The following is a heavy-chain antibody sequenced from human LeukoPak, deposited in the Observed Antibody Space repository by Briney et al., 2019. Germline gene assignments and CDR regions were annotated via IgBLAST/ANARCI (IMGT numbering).Heavy chain of an antibody. CDR2: ISAYNGNT. CDR3: ARAGRWRGYDI. CDR1: GYTFTSYG. V-gene: IGHV1-18*01. J-gene: IGHJ3*02. D-gene: IGHD3-10*01. Sequence: ASVNVSCTASGYTFTSYGISWVRQAPGQGLEWMGWISAYNGNTNYAQKLQGRVTMATDTSTSTAYMELRSLRSDDAAVYYCARAGRWRGYDIWGQGTMVTVSS.